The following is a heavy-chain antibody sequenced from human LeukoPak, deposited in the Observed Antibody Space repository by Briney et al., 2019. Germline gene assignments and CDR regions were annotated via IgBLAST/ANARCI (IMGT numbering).Heavy chain of an antibody. CDR2: INHSGST. Sequence: SETLSLTCAVYGGSFSGYYWSWIRQPPGKGLEWLGEINHSGSTNYNPSLKSRVTISVDTSKNQFSLKLSSVTAADTAVYYCARETQAKGYDFWSGYYTGGDYFDYWGQGTLVTVSS. D-gene: IGHD3-3*01. J-gene: IGHJ4*02. CDR1: GGSFSGYY. V-gene: IGHV4-34*01. CDR3: ARETQAKGYDFWSGYYTGGDYFDY.